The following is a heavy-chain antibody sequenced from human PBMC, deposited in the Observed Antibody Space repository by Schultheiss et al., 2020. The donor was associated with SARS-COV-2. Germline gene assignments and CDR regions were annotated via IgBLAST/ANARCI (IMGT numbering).Heavy chain of an antibody. J-gene: IGHJ4*02. Sequence: GESLKISCAASGFTVSSNYMSWVRQAPGKGLEWVARVKSKTDGGTADYAAPVKGRFTILRDDAKNTLYLQMNSLKTEDTAVYYCAKARYIGTMIVVVDYWGQGTLVTVSS. CDR1: GFTVSSNY. V-gene: IGHV3-15*01. D-gene: IGHD3-22*01. CDR3: AKARYIGTMIVVVDY. CDR2: VKSKTDGGTA.